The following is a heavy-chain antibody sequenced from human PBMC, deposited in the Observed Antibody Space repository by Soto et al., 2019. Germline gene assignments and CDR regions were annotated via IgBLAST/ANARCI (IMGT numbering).Heavy chain of an antibody. J-gene: IGHJ6*02. V-gene: IGHV3-30*03. CDR2: ISYDGSNK. CDR1: GSTFSSYG. D-gene: IGHD4-4*01. Sequence: GGSLRLSCAASGSTFSSYGMHWVRQAPGKGLEWVAVISYDGSNKYYADSVKGRFTISRDNSKNTLYLQMNSLTAEDTAVYYCAFPSPSDYSYYYGMDVWGQGTTVTVSS. CDR3: AFPSPSDYSYYYGMDV.